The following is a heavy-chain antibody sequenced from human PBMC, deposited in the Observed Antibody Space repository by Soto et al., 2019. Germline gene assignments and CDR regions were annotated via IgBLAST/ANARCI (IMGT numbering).Heavy chain of an antibody. J-gene: IGHJ4*02. CDR1: GFSFSRHS. V-gene: IGHV3-21*01. CDR3: VRGDNWSDEASDY. D-gene: IGHD1-1*01. CDR2: ISPTSEYI. Sequence: PGGSLRLSCAASGFSFSRHSMNWVRQAPGKGLEWVSSISPTSEYIYHADSVKGRFTISRDNAKNSLYLQMDSLGADDTAVYYCVRGDNWSDEASDYWGQGTLVTVSS.